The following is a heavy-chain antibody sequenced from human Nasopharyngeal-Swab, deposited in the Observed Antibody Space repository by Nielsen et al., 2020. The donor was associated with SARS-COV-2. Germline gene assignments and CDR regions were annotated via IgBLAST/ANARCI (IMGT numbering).Heavy chain of an antibody. D-gene: IGHD4-17*01. V-gene: IGHV3-30*03. J-gene: IGHJ4*02. CDR3: ARDAPAHYGAFY. Sequence: VRQAPGKGLEWVAFIAHDASNEYHGDSVKGRFSISRDSSKSTLYLQMGSLRGEDTAVYYCARDAPAHYGAFYWGRGTLVTASS. CDR2: IAHDASNE.